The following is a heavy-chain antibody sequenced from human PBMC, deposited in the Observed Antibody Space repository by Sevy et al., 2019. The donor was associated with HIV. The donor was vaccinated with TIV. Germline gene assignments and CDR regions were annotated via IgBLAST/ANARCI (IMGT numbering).Heavy chain of an antibody. D-gene: IGHD5-18*01. CDR2: ISGNGAKT. CDR1: GFTFNNYA. Sequence: GGSLRLSCAASGFTFNNYAINWVRQAPGKGLEWVSIISGNGAKTYYTDSVKGRFTISRDNSKNTVSLQMSGLRAEDTAVYYCARDVDTDILSWAQDFDSWGQGTLVTVSS. CDR3: ARDVDTDILSWAQDFDS. V-gene: IGHV3-23*01. J-gene: IGHJ4*02.